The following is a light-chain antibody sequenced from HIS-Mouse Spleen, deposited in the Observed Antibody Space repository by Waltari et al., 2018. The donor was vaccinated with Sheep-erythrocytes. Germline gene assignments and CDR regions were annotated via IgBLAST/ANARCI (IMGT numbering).Light chain of an antibody. CDR3: QQYDNLPLT. V-gene: IGKV1-33*01. CDR1: QDISNY. J-gene: IGKJ4*01. CDR2: DAS. Sequence: DIQMTQSPSSLSASVGDRVTITCQASQDISNYLNWYQQKPGKAPKLLIYDASNLETGVPSRFSGSGSGPDFTFTISGLQAGGVAAYYCQQYDNLPLTFGGGTK.